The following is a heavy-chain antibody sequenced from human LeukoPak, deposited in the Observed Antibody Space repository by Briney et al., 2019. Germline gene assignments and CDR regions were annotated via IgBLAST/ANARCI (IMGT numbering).Heavy chain of an antibody. J-gene: IGHJ5*02. Sequence: ASVKVSCRVSGYTFTSDYMHWGRQGPRQGLGWMGIINPSGGSTSYAQKFQGRVTMTRDMSTSTVYMELSSLRSGATAVYYCARSLRGSTSEGLNWFAPWGQGTLVTASS. D-gene: IGHD3-16*01. CDR2: INPSGGST. CDR3: ARSLRGSTSEGLNWFAP. CDR1: GYTFTSDY. V-gene: IGHV1-46*01.